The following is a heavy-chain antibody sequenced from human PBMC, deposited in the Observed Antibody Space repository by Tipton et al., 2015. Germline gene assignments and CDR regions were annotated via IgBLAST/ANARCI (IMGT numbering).Heavy chain of an antibody. CDR3: AREGYGDRYGMDL. CDR1: GFTFSSFS. D-gene: IGHD4-17*01. Sequence: SLRLSCAASGFTFSSFSMNWVRQAPGKGLEWVSYVTESVTSTFYADSVKGRFTASRNNGQNSMYLDMNSLRDDDSGVYYCAREGYGDRYGMDLWGQGTTVRVSS. CDR2: VTESVTST. V-gene: IGHV3-48*02. J-gene: IGHJ6*02.